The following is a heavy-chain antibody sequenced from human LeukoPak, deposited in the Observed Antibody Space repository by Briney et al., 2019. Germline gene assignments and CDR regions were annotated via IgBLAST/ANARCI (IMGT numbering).Heavy chain of an antibody. Sequence: PGGSLRLSCVASRFTFSNYWMSWVRQAPGKGLEWVANINQDGSKKVYADSMKGRFTISRDNAKESLYLQLNSLRADDTAVYYCARVGPIEWELLRVDYWGQGTLVTVSS. CDR2: INQDGSKK. CDR1: RFTFSNYW. CDR3: ARVGPIEWELLRVDY. V-gene: IGHV3-7*01. D-gene: IGHD1-26*01. J-gene: IGHJ4*02.